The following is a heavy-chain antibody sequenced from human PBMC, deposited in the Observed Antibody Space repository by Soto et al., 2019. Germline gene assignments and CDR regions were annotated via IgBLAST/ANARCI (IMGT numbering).Heavy chain of an antibody. CDR2: IYYSGST. V-gene: IGHV4-31*03. CDR3: EMSPEATVTAFDY. Sequence: QVQLQESGPGLVKPSQTLSLTCTVSGGSISSGGYYWSWIRQHPGKGLEWIGYIYYSGSTYYNPSRKSRVTIAVDSSKNQLSLKLSSVTAADTAVYYAEMSPEATVTAFDYWGQGTLVTVSS. J-gene: IGHJ4*02. CDR1: GGSISSGGYY. D-gene: IGHD4-17*01.